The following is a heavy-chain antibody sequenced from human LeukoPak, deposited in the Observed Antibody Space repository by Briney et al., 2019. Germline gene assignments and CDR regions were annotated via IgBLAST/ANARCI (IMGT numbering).Heavy chain of an antibody. CDR2: INWNGGST. CDR1: GFTFDDCG. J-gene: IGHJ4*02. Sequence: GGSLRLSCAASGFTFDDCGMSWVRQAPGKGLEWVSGINWNGGSTGYADSVKGRFTISRDNAKNSLYLQMNSLRAEDTALYYCARGTAGVEFDYWGQGTLVTVSS. V-gene: IGHV3-20*04. D-gene: IGHD3-10*01. CDR3: ARGTAGVEFDY.